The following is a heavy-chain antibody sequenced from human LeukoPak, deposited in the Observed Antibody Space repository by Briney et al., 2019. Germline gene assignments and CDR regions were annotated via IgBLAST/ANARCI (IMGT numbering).Heavy chain of an antibody. Sequence: GGSLRLSCAASGFSFSNYGMHWVRQAPGKGLEWVAVISYDGSNKYYGDSVKGRFPISRDNSKDTLYLQMNSLRAEDTAVYCCAKDLRHCSGGSCYYYGMDVWGQGTTVTVSS. CDR3: AKDLRHCSGGSCYYYGMDV. D-gene: IGHD2-15*01. CDR2: ISYDGSNK. J-gene: IGHJ6*02. CDR1: GFSFSNYG. V-gene: IGHV3-30*18.